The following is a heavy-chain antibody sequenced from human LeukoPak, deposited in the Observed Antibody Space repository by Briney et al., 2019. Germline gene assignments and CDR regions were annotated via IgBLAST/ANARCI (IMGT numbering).Heavy chain of an antibody. CDR1: DGSYSSYY. V-gene: IGHV4-59*12. CDR3: ARRRPIISGAGTRRGNSLMDV. Sequence: SETLSLTCTVSDGSYSSYYWSWIRQPPGKGLEWIGDIYYSGSTNYNPCSKSRVTISVDTAKNQFSLKLSFVTAEDTAVYYCARRRPIISGAGTRRGNSLMDVWGKGTTVTVSS. D-gene: IGHD6-13*01. J-gene: IGHJ6*03. CDR2: IYYSGST.